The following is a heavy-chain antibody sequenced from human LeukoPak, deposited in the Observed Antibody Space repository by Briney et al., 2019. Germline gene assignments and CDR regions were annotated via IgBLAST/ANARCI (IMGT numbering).Heavy chain of an antibody. Sequence: GGSLRLSCAASGFTFSNYAISWVRQAPGKGLEWVSAILGSGGSTYYADSVKGRFTVSRDNSKSTLYLQVNSLRAEDTALYYCAKWGDYDVLTGYYVPDYWGQGTLVTVSS. CDR1: GFTFSNYA. J-gene: IGHJ4*02. D-gene: IGHD3-9*01. CDR2: ILGSGGST. V-gene: IGHV3-23*01. CDR3: AKWGDYDVLTGYYVPDY.